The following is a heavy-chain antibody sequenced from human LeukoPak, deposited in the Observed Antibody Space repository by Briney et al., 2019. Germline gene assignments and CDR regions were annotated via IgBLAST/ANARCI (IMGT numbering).Heavy chain of an antibody. Sequence: PGGSLRLSCAASGFTFSSYWMSWVRQAPGKGLEWVANIKQDGSEKYYVDSVKGRFTISRDNANNSLYMQMNSLRAEDTGLYYCAGRDAPGYWGQGTLVTVSS. V-gene: IGHV3-7*01. CDR1: GFTFSSYW. D-gene: IGHD5-24*01. J-gene: IGHJ4*02. CDR2: IKQDGSEK. CDR3: AGRDAPGY.